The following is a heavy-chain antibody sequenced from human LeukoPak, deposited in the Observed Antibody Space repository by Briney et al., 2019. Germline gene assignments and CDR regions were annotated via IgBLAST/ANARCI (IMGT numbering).Heavy chain of an antibody. CDR1: GFTFSSFS. CDR3: ARVIGSYGDSAY. D-gene: IGHD4-17*01. V-gene: IGHV3-48*04. J-gene: IGHJ4*02. Sequence: GGSLRLSCAASGFTFSSFSMRWVRQAPGKGLEWISYIASSSSSMYYAASVKGRFTISRDNAKNSLYLQMNSLTAEDTAVYYCARVIGSYGDSAYWGQGTLVTVSS. CDR2: IASSSSSM.